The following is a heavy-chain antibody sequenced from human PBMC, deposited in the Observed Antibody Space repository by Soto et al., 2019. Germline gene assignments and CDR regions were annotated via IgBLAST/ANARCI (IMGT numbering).Heavy chain of an antibody. V-gene: IGHV3-13*01. CDR3: ARDLKGRSSSSGYYYYYGMDV. CDR1: GFTFSSYD. D-gene: IGHD6-13*01. J-gene: IGHJ6*02. Sequence: EVQLVESGGGLVQPGGSLRLSCAASGFTFSSYDMHWVRQATGKGLEWVSAIGTAGDTYYPGSVKGRFTISRENAKNSLYLQMNSLRAGDTAVYYCARDLKGRSSSSGYYYYYGMDVWGQGTTVTVSS. CDR2: IGTAGDT.